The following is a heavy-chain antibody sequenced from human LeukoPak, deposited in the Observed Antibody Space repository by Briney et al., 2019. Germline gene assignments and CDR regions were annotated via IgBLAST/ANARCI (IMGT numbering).Heavy chain of an antibody. D-gene: IGHD6-13*01. CDR3: ARGSMAAAGRDYYYYMDV. CDR2: INHSGGT. V-gene: IGHV4-34*01. Sequence: SETLSLTCAVYGGSFSGYYWSWIRQPPGKGLEWIGEINHSGGTNYNPSLKSRVTISVDTSKNQFSLKLSSVTAADTAVYYCARGSMAAAGRDYYYYMDVWGKGTTVTVSS. J-gene: IGHJ6*03. CDR1: GGSFSGYY.